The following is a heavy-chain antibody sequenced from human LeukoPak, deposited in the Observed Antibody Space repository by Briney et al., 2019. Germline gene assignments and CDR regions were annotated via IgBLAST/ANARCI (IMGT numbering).Heavy chain of an antibody. Sequence: GGSLRLSCAASGFTFSSYGMHWVRQAPGKGLEWVAFILYDGSNKYYADSVKGRFTISRDNSKNTLYLQMNSLRAEDTAVYYCAKDDYYGSGSLHYFDYWGQGTLVTVSS. CDR3: AKDDYYGSGSLHYFDY. D-gene: IGHD3-10*01. J-gene: IGHJ4*02. CDR1: GFTFSSYG. V-gene: IGHV3-30*02. CDR2: ILYDGSNK.